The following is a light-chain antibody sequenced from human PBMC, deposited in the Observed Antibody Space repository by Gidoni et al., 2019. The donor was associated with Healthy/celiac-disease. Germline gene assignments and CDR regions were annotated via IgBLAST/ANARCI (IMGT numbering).Light chain of an antibody. Sequence: HSALPHPPSVSGSPGQSITISCTGTSSDVGSYNFFSWYQQHPGKAPKLMIYEVSKRPSGVSNRFSGSKSGNTASLTISGLQAEDEADYYCCSYAGSSTLVFGGGTKLTVL. CDR2: EVS. CDR3: CSYAGSSTLV. CDR1: SSDVGSYNF. V-gene: IGLV2-23*02. J-gene: IGLJ2*01.